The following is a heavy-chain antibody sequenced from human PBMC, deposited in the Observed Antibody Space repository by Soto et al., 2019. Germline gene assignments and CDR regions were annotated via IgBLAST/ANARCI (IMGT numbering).Heavy chain of an antibody. V-gene: IGHV1-69*12. D-gene: IGHD5-12*01. CDR2: IIPIFPTP. Sequence: QVQLVPSGGEVKKPGSSVTVSCKASGGTFGNSAISWVRQAPGQGLEGMGGIIPIFPTPDYAQKFQGRVTITGYETTSTAYRKLYRLRSEETAEYYCARDKDRLQLGGTYDYGMAVLGQWTTVNVS. J-gene: IGHJ6*02. CDR1: GGTFGNSA. CDR3: ARDKDRLQLGGTYDYGMAV.